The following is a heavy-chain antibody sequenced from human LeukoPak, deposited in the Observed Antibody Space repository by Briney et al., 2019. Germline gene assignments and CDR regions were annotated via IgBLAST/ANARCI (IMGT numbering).Heavy chain of an antibody. CDR1: GYTFSDYY. CDR2: INPNSGVT. D-gene: IGHD2-15*01. V-gene: IGHV1-2*02. Sequence: ASVKASCKASGYTFSDYYMHWVRQAPGQGLEWMGWINPNSGVTNYAQKFQGRVTMTRDTSISTVYMELSRLRSDDTAVYYCARSLIEGGFYYFDYWGQGTLVTVSS. J-gene: IGHJ4*02. CDR3: ARSLIEGGFYYFDY.